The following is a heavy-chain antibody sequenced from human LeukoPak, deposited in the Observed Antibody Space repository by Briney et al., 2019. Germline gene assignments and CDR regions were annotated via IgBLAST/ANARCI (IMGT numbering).Heavy chain of an antibody. Sequence: ARSLLLFSSASGFTFISYWFHSCRQVPGKELVWVARINPGGSSITYADSVKRRFTISRDNAKNTLYLQMDSLRAEDTGVYYCARSNQADDYWGQGTLVTVSS. CDR2: INPGGSSI. CDR1: GFTFISYW. V-gene: IGHV3-74*01. CDR3: ARSNQADDY. J-gene: IGHJ4*02. D-gene: IGHD1-14*01.